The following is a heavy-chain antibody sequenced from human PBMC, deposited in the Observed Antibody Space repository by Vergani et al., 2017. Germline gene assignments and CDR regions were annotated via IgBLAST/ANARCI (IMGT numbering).Heavy chain of an antibody. D-gene: IGHD1-1*01. CDR1: GFKFSDHY. Sequence: LEESGGGSGKPGGSLRLSCAASGFKFSDHYMSWIRQAPGKGLVWVSHISPGASTVSYTDSVTGRFTVSRDNDNNSLTLDMTTLRVEDTAVYYCAKNPGISTTRHYYAMDVWGQGTTVTVSS. J-gene: IGHJ6*02. CDR3: AKNPGISTTRHYYAMDV. CDR2: ISPGASTV. V-gene: IGHV3-11*04.